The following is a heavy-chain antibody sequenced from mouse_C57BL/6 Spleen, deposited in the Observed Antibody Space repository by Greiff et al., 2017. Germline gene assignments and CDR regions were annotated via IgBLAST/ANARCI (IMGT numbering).Heavy chain of an antibody. CDR3: ARYHGYIYARDY. D-gene: IGHD2-2*01. Sequence: EVKLMESGGGLVQPGGSLSLSCAASGFTFTDYYMSWVRQPPGKALEWLGFIRNKANGYTTEYSASVKGRFTISRDNSQSILYLQMNALRAEDSATYYCARYHGYIYARDYWGQGTTVTVSS. V-gene: IGHV7-3*01. CDR1: GFTFTDYY. J-gene: IGHJ4*01. CDR2: IRNKANGYTT.